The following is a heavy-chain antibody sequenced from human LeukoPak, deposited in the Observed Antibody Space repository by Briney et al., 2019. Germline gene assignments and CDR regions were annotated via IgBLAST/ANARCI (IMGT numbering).Heavy chain of an antibody. J-gene: IGHJ4*02. V-gene: IGHV4-59*01. Sequence: PSETLSLTCTVSGDSISSYYWSWIRQPPGKGLEWIGYIYYSGSTNYNPSLKSRVTISVDTSKNQFSLKLSSVTAADTAVYYCARGYSGYDYYFDYWGQGTLVTVSS. CDR3: ARGYSGYDYYFDY. CDR2: IYYSGST. D-gene: IGHD5-12*01. CDR1: GDSISSYY.